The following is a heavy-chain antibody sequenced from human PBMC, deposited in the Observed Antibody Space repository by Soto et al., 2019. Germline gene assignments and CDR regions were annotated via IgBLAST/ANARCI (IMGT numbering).Heavy chain of an antibody. V-gene: IGHV4-59*12. CDR3: ARERMQAAATNFDY. D-gene: IGHD6-13*01. J-gene: IGHJ4*02. Sequence: SETLSLTCTVSGGSISSYYWSWIRQPPGKGLEWIGYIYYSGSTNYNPSLKSRVTISVDTSKNQFSLKLSSVTAADTAVYYCARERMQAAATNFDYWGQGTLVTVSS. CDR2: IYYSGST. CDR1: GGSISSYY.